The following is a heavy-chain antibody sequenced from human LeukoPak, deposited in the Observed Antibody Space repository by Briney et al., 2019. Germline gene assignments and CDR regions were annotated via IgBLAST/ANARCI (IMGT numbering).Heavy chain of an antibody. CDR3: ASRPPSETYFAVFDY. J-gene: IGHJ4*02. V-gene: IGHV1-18*01. Sequence: ASVKVSCKASGYTFTSYGISWVRQAPGQGLEWMGWISAYNGNTNYAQKLQGRVTMTTDTSTSTAYMELRSLRSDDTAVYYCASRPPSETYFAVFDYWGQGTLVTVPS. CDR1: GYTFTSYG. CDR2: ISAYNGNT. D-gene: IGHD1-26*01.